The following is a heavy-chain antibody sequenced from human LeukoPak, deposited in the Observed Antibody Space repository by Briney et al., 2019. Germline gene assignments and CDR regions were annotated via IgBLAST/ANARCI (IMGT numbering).Heavy chain of an antibody. CDR1: GFTFSSYA. V-gene: IGHV3-23*01. J-gene: IGHJ6*02. CDR3: ATRLYDFWSGYYIEYYYGMDV. D-gene: IGHD3-3*01. Sequence: PGGSLRLSCAASGFTFSSYAMSWVRQAPGKGLEWVSAISGSGGSTYYADSVKGRFTISRDNSKNTLYLQMNSLRAEDTAVYYCATRLYDFWSGYYIEYYYGMDVWGQGTTVTVSS. CDR2: ISGSGGST.